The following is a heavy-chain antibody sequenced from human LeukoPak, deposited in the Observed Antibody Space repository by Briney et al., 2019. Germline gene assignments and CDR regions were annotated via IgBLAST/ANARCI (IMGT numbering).Heavy chain of an antibody. CDR2: INHSGGT. J-gene: IGHJ5*02. Sequence: PSETLSLTCAVYGGSFSGYYWSWIRQPPGKGLEWIGEINHSGGTNYNPSLKSRVTISVDTSKNQFSLKLSSVTAADTAVYYCARMLLWFGELSRWFDPWGQGTLVTVSS. CDR3: ARMLLWFGELSRWFDP. D-gene: IGHD3-10*01. CDR1: GGSFSGYY. V-gene: IGHV4-34*01.